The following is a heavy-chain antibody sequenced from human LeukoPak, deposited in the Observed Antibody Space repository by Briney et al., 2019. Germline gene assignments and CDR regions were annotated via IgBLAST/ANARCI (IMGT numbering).Heavy chain of an antibody. CDR3: ARDGGTSDESHY. CDR1: GYTFTSYY. CDR2: INPSGGST. D-gene: IGHD4-23*01. V-gene: IGHV1-46*01. Sequence: ASVKVSCKASGYTFTSYYMHWVRQAPGQGLEWMGIINPSGGSTSYAQKFQGRVTMTRDMSTSTVYMELSSLSSEDTAVYYCARDGGTSDESHYWGQGTLVTVSS. J-gene: IGHJ4*02.